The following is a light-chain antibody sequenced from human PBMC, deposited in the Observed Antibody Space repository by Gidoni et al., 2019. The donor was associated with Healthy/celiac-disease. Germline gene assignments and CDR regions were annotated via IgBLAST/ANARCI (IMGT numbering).Light chain of an antibody. V-gene: IGKV1-39*01. Sequence: DIQLTQSPSSLSASVGDRVTITCRASQSISSYLNWYQQKPGKAPKLLIYAASSLPSGVPSRFSGCGSGTDFTLTISSLQPEDFATYYCQQSYSTPYTFGQGTKLEIK. CDR3: QQSYSTPYT. CDR1: QSISSY. J-gene: IGKJ2*01. CDR2: AAS.